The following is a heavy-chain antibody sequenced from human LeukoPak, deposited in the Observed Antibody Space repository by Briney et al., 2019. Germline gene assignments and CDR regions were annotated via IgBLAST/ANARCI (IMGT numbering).Heavy chain of an antibody. CDR2: IIPIFGTA. CDR3: ARGKGSYYGYMDV. CDR1: GGTFSSYA. D-gene: IGHD3-10*01. J-gene: IGHJ6*03. V-gene: IGHV1-69*05. Sequence: SVKVSCKASGGTFSSYAIIWVRQAPGQGLEWMGGIIPIFGTANYAQKFQGRVTITTDESTSTAYMELSSLRSEDTAVYYCARGKGSYYGYMDVWGKGTTVTVSS.